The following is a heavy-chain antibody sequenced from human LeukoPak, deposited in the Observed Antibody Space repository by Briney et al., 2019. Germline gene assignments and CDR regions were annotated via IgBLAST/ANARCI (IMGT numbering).Heavy chain of an antibody. CDR1: GGSISSGDYY. D-gene: IGHD3-3*01. CDR3: ARGGGGSTVQLQRITIFGVDYYFYYMDV. Sequence: SQTLSLTCTVSGGSISSGDYYWSWIRQPPGKGLEWIGYIYYNGNTNYNPSLRSRVTISLDTSKNQFSLKLSSVSAGDTAVYYCARGGGGSTVQLQRITIFGVDYYFYYMDVWGKGTTVTVSS. CDR2: IYYNGNT. V-gene: IGHV4-30-4*08. J-gene: IGHJ6*03.